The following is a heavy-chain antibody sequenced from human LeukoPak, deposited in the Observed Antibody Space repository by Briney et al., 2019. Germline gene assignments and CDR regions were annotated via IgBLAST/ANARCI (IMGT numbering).Heavy chain of an antibody. V-gene: IGHV3-23*01. CDR3: ARYPLDCGGDCYSFYMDV. CDR1: GFSFSNYG. CDR2: ISRSGDST. J-gene: IGHJ6*03. Sequence: GGSLRLSCAASGFSFSNYGMSWVRQAPGKGLEWVSGISRSGDSTYYAASVKGRFTISRDNAKNSLYLQMNSLRAEDTAVYYCARYPLDCGGDCYSFYMDVWGKGTTVTVSS. D-gene: IGHD2-21*02.